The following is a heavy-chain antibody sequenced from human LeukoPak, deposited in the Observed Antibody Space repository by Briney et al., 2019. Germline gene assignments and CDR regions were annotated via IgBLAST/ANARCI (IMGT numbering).Heavy chain of an antibody. CDR3: ARDQEGFDY. Sequence: ASVTVSCTASGYTFTINYIHWVRQAPGQGLEWMGMIYPRDGSTSYAQKFQGRVTVTRDTSTSTVHMELSGLRSEDTAVYYCARDQEGFDYWGQGTLVTVSS. CDR1: GYTFTINY. J-gene: IGHJ4*02. V-gene: IGHV1-46*01. CDR2: IYPRDGST.